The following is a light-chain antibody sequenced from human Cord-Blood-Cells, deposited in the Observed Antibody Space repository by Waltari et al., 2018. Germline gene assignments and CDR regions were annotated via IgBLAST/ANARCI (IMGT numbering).Light chain of an antibody. V-gene: IGKV1-39*01. J-gene: IGKJ4*01. CDR3: QQSYSTPL. CDR1: QSISSY. Sequence: DIQMTQSPSSLSASVGDRVTITCRASQSISSYLNWYQQKPGKAPKLLIYAASSLQSGVPSRFSGSGSGTDFTLTISSLQPDDFATYYCQQSYSTPLFVGGTKVEIK. CDR2: AAS.